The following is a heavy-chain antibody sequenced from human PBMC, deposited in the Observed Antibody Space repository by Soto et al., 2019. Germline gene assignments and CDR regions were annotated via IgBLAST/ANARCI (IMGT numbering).Heavy chain of an antibody. Sequence: EVQLVESGGALVQPGGSLRLSCAASGFTFSTYSMNWVRQAPGKGLEWVSYISSSSNTIYYADSVKGRFTISRDNAKNSLYLQMNSLRAEDTAVYYCARDSVSGGRWFDPWGQGTLVTVSS. J-gene: IGHJ5*02. D-gene: IGHD5-12*01. CDR1: GFTFSTYS. V-gene: IGHV3-48*01. CDR2: ISSSSNTI. CDR3: ARDSVSGGRWFDP.